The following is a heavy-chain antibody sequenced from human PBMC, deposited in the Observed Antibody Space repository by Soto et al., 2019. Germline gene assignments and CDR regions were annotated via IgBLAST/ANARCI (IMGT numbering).Heavy chain of an antibody. J-gene: IGHJ4*02. V-gene: IGHV3-30-3*01. CDR3: ARDFDY. Sequence: LSLTCTVSGGSISSSDYYWGWIRQPPGKGLEWVTVISYDGSNKYYADSVKGRFTISRDNSKNTLYLQMNSLRAEDTAVYYCARDFDYWGQGTLVTVSS. CDR1: GGSISSSD. CDR2: ISYDGSNK.